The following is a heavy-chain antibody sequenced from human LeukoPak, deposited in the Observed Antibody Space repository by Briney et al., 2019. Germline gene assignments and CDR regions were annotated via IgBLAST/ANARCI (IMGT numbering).Heavy chain of an antibody. J-gene: IGHJ4*02. V-gene: IGHV1-2*02. CDR1: GYTFTDSY. CDR3: ARGPFRHCSSTSCHRGLGY. Sequence: GASVKVSCKASGYTFTDSYIHWVRQAPGQGLEWMGWINPNSDGTNYAQKFQGRVTMTRDTSISTAYMELSRLRSDDTAVYYCARGPFRHCSSTSCHRGLGYWGQGTLVTVSS. D-gene: IGHD2-2*02. CDR2: INPNSDGT.